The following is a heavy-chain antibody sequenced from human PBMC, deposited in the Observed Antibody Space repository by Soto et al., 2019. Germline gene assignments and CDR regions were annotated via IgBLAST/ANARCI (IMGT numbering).Heavy chain of an antibody. J-gene: IGHJ3*02. Sequence: QVQLVQSGAEVKKPGSSVKVSCKASGGTFSSYAISWVRQAPGQELEWMGGIIPIFGTANYAQKFQGRVTITADESTSTAYMELISLRSEDTAVYYCARCSTRVVITTSAFDIWGQGTMVTVSS. CDR1: GGTFSSYA. V-gene: IGHV1-69*01. CDR2: IIPIFGTA. CDR3: ARCSTRVVITTSAFDI. D-gene: IGHD3-22*01.